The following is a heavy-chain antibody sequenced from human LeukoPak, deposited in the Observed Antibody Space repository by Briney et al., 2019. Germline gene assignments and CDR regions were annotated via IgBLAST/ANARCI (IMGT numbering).Heavy chain of an antibody. V-gene: IGHV3-30-3*01. CDR2: ISYDGSNK. D-gene: IGHD3-10*01. CDR1: GFTFSSYD. J-gene: IGHJ5*02. Sequence: GGSLRLSCAASGFTFSSYDMHWVRQAPGKGLEWVAVISYDGSNKYYADSVQGRFTISRDNSKNTLYLQMNSLRAEDTAVYYCVKERGYYGSGSPEWVFDPWGQGTLVTVSS. CDR3: VKERGYYGSGSPEWVFDP.